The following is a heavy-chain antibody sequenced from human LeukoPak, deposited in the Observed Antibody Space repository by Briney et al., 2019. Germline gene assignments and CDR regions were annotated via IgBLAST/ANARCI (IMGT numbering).Heavy chain of an antibody. Sequence: PGGSLRLSCAASGFTFSDHYMDWVRQAPGKGLEWVGRTRNKANSYTTEYAASVKGRFTISRDDSKNSLYLQMNSLKTEDTAVYYCARVSPHHSGSYYAFDYWGQGTLVTVSS. CDR3: ARVSPHHSGSYYAFDY. D-gene: IGHD1-26*01. CDR1: GFTFSDHY. J-gene: IGHJ4*02. CDR2: TRNKANSYTT. V-gene: IGHV3-72*01.